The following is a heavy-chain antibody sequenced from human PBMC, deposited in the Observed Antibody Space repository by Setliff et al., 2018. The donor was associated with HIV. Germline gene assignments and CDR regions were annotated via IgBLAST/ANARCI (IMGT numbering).Heavy chain of an antibody. D-gene: IGHD6-19*01. CDR3: ARVAGGVDAFDI. Sequence: SETLSLTCTVSGGSISTGSYYWIWIRQPAGKGLEWIGRIYTSGSTNYNPSLKSRITISVDTSKKQFSLKLTSVTAADSAVYYCARVAGGVDAFDIWGQGTMVTVSS. V-gene: IGHV4-61*02. CDR1: GGSISTGSYY. J-gene: IGHJ3*02. CDR2: IYTSGST.